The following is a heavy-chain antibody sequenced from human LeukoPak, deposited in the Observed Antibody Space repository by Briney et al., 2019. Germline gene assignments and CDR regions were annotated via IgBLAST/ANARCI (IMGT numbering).Heavy chain of an antibody. Sequence: GGSLRLSCAASGFTFSSYAMHWVRQAPGKGLEWVAVISYDGSNKYYADSVKGRFTISRDNSKNTLYLQMNSLRAEDTAVYYCARGFAFPDIVVVVAATPAEYWGQGTLVTVSS. CDR2: ISYDGSNK. CDR1: GFTFSSYA. J-gene: IGHJ4*02. CDR3: ARGFAFPDIVVVVAATPAEY. V-gene: IGHV3-30-3*01. D-gene: IGHD2-15*01.